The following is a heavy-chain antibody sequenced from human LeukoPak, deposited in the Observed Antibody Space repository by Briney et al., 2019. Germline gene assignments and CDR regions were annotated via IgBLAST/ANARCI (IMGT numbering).Heavy chain of an antibody. D-gene: IGHD3-3*01. CDR2: IYYSGST. V-gene: IGHV4-59*12. CDR3: ARERLRFLEWLPGGFDY. CDR1: GGSISSYY. Sequence: KSSETLSLTCTVSGGSISSYYWSWIRQPPGKGLEWIGYIYYSGSTNYNPSLKSRVTISVDTSKNQFSLKLSSVTAADTAVYYCARERLRFLEWLPGGFDYWGQGTLVTVSS. J-gene: IGHJ4*02.